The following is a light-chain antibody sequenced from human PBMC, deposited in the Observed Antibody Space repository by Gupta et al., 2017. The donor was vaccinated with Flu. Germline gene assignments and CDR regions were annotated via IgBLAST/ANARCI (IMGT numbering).Light chain of an antibody. J-gene: IGKJ2*01. CDR3: QQHGSRPPLT. V-gene: IGKV3-20*01. CDR2: SAS. Sequence: IVLTQSPGTLSLSPGEGATLSCRASHSVTSNYLAWYQQRPDQAPRLLIFSASNRATGVPDRFSGSGSGTKFTTPTSSLEQEDVAVYYCQQHGSRPPLTFGQGTKVEI. CDR1: HSVTSNY.